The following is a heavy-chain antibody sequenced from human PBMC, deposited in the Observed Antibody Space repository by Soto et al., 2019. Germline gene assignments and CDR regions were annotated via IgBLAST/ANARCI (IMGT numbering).Heavy chain of an antibody. CDR2: ISYDGSNK. CDR3: AKDVLRFLEWLAFDGMDV. D-gene: IGHD3-3*01. V-gene: IGHV3-30*18. CDR1: GFTFSSYG. J-gene: IGHJ6*02. Sequence: ESGGGVVQPGRSLRLSCAASGFTFSSYGMHWVRQAPGKGLEWVAVISYDGSNKYYADSVKGRFTISRDNSKNTLYLQMNSLRAEDTAVYYCAKDVLRFLEWLAFDGMDVWGQGTTVTVSS.